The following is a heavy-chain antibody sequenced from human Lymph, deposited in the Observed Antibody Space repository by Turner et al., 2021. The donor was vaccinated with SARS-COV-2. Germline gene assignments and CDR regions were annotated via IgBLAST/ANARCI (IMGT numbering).Heavy chain of an antibody. CDR3: ARETVNNWVDP. CDR1: GCSRTSNY. Sequence: QVQLLASCPRLVKPLDSLSLPCTVYGCSRTSNYWSWIRQPPGKRLEWIGYIYYRGSTNYNPSLESRVTISVDTSRNQFSLNLTSVTAADTAIYYCARETVNNWVDPWGQGTLVTVSS. V-gene: IGHV4-59*01. J-gene: IGHJ5*02. CDR2: IYYRGST. D-gene: IGHD2-21*02.